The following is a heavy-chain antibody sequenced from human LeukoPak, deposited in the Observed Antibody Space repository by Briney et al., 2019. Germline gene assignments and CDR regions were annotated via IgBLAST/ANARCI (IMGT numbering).Heavy chain of an antibody. V-gene: IGHV4-59*01. J-gene: IGHJ4*02. CDR2: IYYSGST. CDR3: ARDMRASSGVDY. D-gene: IGHD6-19*01. CDR1: GGSISSYY. Sequence: PSETLSLTCTVSGGSISSYYWSWIRQPPGKGLEWIGYIYYSGSTNYNPSLKSRVTISVDTSKNQFSLKLSSVTAADTAVYYCARDMRASSGVDYWGQGTLVTVSS.